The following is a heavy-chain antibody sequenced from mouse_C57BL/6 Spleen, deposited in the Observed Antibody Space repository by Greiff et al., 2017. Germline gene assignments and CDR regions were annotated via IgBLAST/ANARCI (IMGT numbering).Heavy chain of an antibody. D-gene: IGHD4-1*01. CDR2: SYPGCGSI. CDR3: ARHEELGRDFFDY. CDR1: GYTLTEYT. Sequence: QVQLQQSGAELVKPGASVKLSCKASGYTLTEYTIHWVKQRSGQGLERIGWSYPGCGSIKYNEKFKDKATLTADKSSSTVYMERSRLASEGAAVYFCARHEELGRDFFDYWGQGTTRTVSS. J-gene: IGHJ2*01. V-gene: IGHV1-62-2*01.